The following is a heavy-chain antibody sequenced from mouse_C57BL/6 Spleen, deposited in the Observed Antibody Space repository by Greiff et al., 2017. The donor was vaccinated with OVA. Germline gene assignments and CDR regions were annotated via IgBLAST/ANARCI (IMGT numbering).Heavy chain of an antibody. D-gene: IGHD2-3*01. CDR3: ARSGYDYVDY. CDR1: GYTFTSYW. CDR2: IDPSDSYT. Sequence: QVQLQQPGAELVMPGASVKLSCKASGYTFTSYWMHWVKQRPGQGLEWIGEIDPSDSYTNYNLKFKGKSTLTVDKSSSTAYMQLSSLTSEDSAVYYCARSGYDYVDYWGQGTTLTVSS. V-gene: IGHV1-69*01. J-gene: IGHJ2*01.